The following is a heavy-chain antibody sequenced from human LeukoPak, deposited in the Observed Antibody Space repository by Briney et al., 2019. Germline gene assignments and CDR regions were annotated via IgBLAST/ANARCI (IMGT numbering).Heavy chain of an antibody. J-gene: IGHJ4*02. Sequence: PGGSLRLSCAASGFTFSSYAMSWVRQAPGEGLEWVSAISGSGDNTYYADSVKGRFTICRDNSKNTLYLQMNSLRAEDTAVYYCAHIAAVGPEDYWGQGTLVTVSS. V-gene: IGHV3-23*01. CDR2: ISGSGDNT. CDR3: AHIAAVGPEDY. CDR1: GFTFSSYA. D-gene: IGHD6-13*01.